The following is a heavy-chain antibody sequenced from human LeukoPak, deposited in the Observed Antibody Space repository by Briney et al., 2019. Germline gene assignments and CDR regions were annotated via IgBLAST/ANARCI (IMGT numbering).Heavy chain of an antibody. V-gene: IGHV3-21*01. J-gene: IGHJ5*02. Sequence: GGSLRLSCAASGFTFSSYSMNWVRQAPGKGLEWVSSISSSGSYIYYLDSVRGRFTISRDNAKNSLYLQMNSLRAEDPAVYYCARVVNWFDPWGQGTLVTVSS. CDR2: ISSSGSYI. CDR1: GFTFSSYS. D-gene: IGHD2-15*01. CDR3: ARVVNWFDP.